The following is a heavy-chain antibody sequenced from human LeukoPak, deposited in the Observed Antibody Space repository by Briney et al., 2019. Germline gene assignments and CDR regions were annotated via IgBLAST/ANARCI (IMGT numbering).Heavy chain of an antibody. CDR3: ARSWLAVGFDP. Sequence: ASVKVSCKASGYTFTSYDINWVRQATGQGLEWMGWMNPNSGNTGYAQKFQGRVTVTRNTSISTAYMELSSLRSEDTAVYYCARSWLAVGFDPWGQGTLVTVSS. V-gene: IGHV1-8*01. D-gene: IGHD5-12*01. CDR1: GYTFTSYD. J-gene: IGHJ5*02. CDR2: MNPNSGNT.